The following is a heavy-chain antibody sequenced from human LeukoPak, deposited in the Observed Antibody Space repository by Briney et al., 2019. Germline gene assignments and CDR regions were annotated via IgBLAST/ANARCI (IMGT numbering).Heavy chain of an antibody. J-gene: IGHJ4*02. Sequence: SQTLSLTCTVSGGSISSGGYYWSWIRQHPGKGLEWIGSIYNSGGTTYNPSLKSRVTISGDTSKNQFSLKLSSVTAADTAVYYCTRDRELGFWGQGTLVTVSS. CDR2: IYNSGGT. CDR1: GGSISSGGYY. CDR3: TRDRELGF. V-gene: IGHV4-61*08. D-gene: IGHD1-26*01.